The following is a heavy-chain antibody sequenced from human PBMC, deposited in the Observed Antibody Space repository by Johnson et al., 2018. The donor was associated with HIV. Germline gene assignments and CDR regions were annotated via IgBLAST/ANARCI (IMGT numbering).Heavy chain of an antibody. J-gene: IGHJ3*02. CDR2: LYSSGKT. V-gene: IGHV3-66*02. CDR3: AKPPSMGADAFDI. Sequence: EQLVESGGGLVQPGGSLRLSCAASGFTVSTYYMTWVRQASGKGLELVSLLYSSGKTYYADSVKGRFTISRDYSNKTVYLQMNSLGPEDTAVYYCAKPPSMGADAFDIWGQGTMVTVSS. D-gene: IGHD3-16*01. CDR1: GFTVSTYY.